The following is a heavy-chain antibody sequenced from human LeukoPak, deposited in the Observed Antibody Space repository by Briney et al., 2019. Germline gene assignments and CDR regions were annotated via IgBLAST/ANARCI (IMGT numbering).Heavy chain of an antibody. J-gene: IGHJ4*02. Sequence: GGSLSLSCAASGFTVSSNYMSWVRQAPGKGLEWVSVIYSGGSTYYADSVKGRFTISRDNSKNTLYLQMNSLRAEDTAVYYCARDGYYDSSGYDYWGQGTLVTVSS. CDR2: IYSGGST. V-gene: IGHV3-66*01. CDR3: ARDGYYDSSGYDY. CDR1: GFTVSSNY. D-gene: IGHD3-22*01.